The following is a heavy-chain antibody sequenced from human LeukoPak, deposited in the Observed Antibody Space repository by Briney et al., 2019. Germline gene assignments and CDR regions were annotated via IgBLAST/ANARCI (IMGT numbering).Heavy chain of an antibody. CDR1: GYTFTTYN. Sequence: ASVKVSCKASGYTFTTYNINWVRQAPGQGLEWMGWISGYNGNTNYAQKLQGRVTMTTDTSTSTAYMELRSLKSDDTAVYYCARDSGSSWQIDYWGQGTLVTVSS. V-gene: IGHV1-18*01. D-gene: IGHD6-13*01. J-gene: IGHJ4*02. CDR2: ISGYNGNT. CDR3: ARDSGSSWQIDY.